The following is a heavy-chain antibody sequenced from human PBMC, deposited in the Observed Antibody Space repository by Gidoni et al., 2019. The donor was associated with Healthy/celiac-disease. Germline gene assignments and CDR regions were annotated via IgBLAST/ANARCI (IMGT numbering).Heavy chain of an antibody. J-gene: IGHJ2*01. D-gene: IGHD3-22*01. CDR1: GFTFSRYA. CDR3: AKRGPYDSSGYYYGTSLWYFDL. Sequence: EVQLLASGGGLVQPGGSLRLSCAASGFTFSRYALSSGRQAPGKGLEWVSAISGSGGSTYYADSVKGRFTISRDNSKNTLYLQMNSLRAEDTAVYYCAKRGPYDSSGYYYGTSLWYFDLWGRGTLVTVSS. CDR2: ISGSGGST. V-gene: IGHV3-23*01.